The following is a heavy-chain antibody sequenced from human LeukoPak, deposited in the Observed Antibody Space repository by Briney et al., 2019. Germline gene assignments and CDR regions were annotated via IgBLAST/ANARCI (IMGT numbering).Heavy chain of an antibody. CDR2: ISYDGSNK. D-gene: IGHD3-9*01. Sequence: GTSLRLSCAASGFTFSSYGMHWVRQAPGKGLEWVAVISYDGSNKYYADSVKGRFTISRDNSKNTLYLQMNSLRAEDTAVYYCAKDRDDILTTYYFDYWGQGTLVTVSS. V-gene: IGHV3-30*18. CDR3: AKDRDDILTTYYFDY. CDR1: GFTFSSYG. J-gene: IGHJ4*02.